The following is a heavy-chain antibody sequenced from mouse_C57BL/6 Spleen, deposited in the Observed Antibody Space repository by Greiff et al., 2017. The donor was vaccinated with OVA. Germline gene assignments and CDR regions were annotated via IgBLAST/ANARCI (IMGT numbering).Heavy chain of an antibody. J-gene: IGHJ4*01. CDR3: AKYFARAMDY. CDR1: GFTFSDYG. CDR2: ISSGSSTI. V-gene: IGHV5-17*01. D-gene: IGHD3-3*01. Sequence: EVQLVESGGGLVKPGGSLKLSCAASGFTFSDYGMHWVRQAPEKGLEWVAYISSGSSTIYYADTVKGRVTISRDNAKNTLFLQMTSLRSEDTAMYYCAKYFARAMDYWGQGTSVTVSS.